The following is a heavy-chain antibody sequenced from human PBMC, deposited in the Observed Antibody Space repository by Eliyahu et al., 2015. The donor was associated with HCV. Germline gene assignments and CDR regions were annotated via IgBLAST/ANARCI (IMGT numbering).Heavy chain of an antibody. CDR1: FSSYG. D-gene: IGHD3-3*01. CDR2: IWYDGSNK. Sequence: FSSYGMHWVRQAPGKGLEWVAVIWYDGSNKYYADSVKGRFTISRDNSKNTLYLQMNSLRAEDTAVYYCARDQVHDFWSGYYRTHYYYGMDVWGQGTTVTVSS. J-gene: IGHJ6*02. CDR3: ARDQVHDFWSGYYRTHYYYGMDV. V-gene: IGHV3-33*01.